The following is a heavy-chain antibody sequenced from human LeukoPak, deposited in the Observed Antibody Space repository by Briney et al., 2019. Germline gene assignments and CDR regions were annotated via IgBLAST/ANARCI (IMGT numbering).Heavy chain of an antibody. CDR1: GFTFSDHY. J-gene: IGHJ4*02. CDR3: AKVRTLRDCSGGTCYLDH. CDR2: IRNKANSYTP. V-gene: IGHV3-72*01. Sequence: GGSLRLPCAASGFTFSDHYMEWVRQAPGKGLEWVGRIRNKANSYTPEYAASVKGRFTISRDDSKNSLYLQMNSLRIEDTAVYFCAKVRTLRDCSGGTCYLDHWGQGDLVTVAS. D-gene: IGHD2-15*01.